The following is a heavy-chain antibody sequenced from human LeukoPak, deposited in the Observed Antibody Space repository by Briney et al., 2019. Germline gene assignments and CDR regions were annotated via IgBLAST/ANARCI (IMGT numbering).Heavy chain of an antibody. Sequence: GGSLRLSCAAPGFTFSSYGMDWGRQAPGKGLEWVAVISYDGSNKYYADSVKGRFTISRDNSKNTLYLQMNSLRAEDTAVYYCAKVTMEMATIGIGAFDIWGQGTMVTVSS. CDR2: ISYDGSNK. CDR1: GFTFSSYG. V-gene: IGHV3-30*18. J-gene: IGHJ3*02. D-gene: IGHD5-24*01. CDR3: AKVTMEMATIGIGAFDI.